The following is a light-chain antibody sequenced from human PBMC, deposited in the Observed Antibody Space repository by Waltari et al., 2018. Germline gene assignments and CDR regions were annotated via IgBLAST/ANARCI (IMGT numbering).Light chain of an antibody. CDR1: SSDVGGYNS. V-gene: IGLV2-14*03. J-gene: IGLJ1*01. CDR2: DVS. CDR3: SSYTSSDTYV. Sequence: QSALTQPASVSGSPGQSITISCTGTSSDVGGYNSFSWYQQHPVKAPKLMSYDVSNRPSGVSNRFFGSKFGNTASLTISGLQAEDVADYYCSSYTSSDTYVFGTGTKVTVL.